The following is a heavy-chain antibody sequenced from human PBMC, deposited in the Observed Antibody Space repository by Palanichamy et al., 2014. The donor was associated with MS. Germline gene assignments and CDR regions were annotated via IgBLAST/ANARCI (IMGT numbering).Heavy chain of an antibody. Sequence: EVQLVESGGGLVKPGGSLRLSCAASGFTFSSYSMNWVRQAPGKGLEWVSSISSSSSYIYYADSVKGRFTISRDNAKNSLYLQMNSLRAEDTAVYYCAREHIVVVPAAHGIWFDPWGQGTLVTVSS. CDR3: AREHIVVVPAAHGIWFDP. CDR1: GFTFSSYS. CDR2: ISSSSSYI. J-gene: IGHJ5*02. V-gene: IGHV3-21*01. D-gene: IGHD2-2*01.